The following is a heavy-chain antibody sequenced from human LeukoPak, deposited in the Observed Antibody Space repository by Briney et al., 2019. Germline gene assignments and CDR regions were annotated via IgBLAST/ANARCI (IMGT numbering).Heavy chain of an antibody. D-gene: IGHD1-1*01. V-gene: IGHV1-24*01. CDR1: GYTLTELS. CDR2: FDPEDGET. CDR3: ATNDYPPA. Sequence: GASVKVPCKVSGYTLTELSMHWVRQAPGKGLEWMGGFDPEDGETIYAQKFQGRVTITADESTSTAYMELSSLRSEDTAVYYCATNDYPPAWGQGTLVTVSS. J-gene: IGHJ5*02.